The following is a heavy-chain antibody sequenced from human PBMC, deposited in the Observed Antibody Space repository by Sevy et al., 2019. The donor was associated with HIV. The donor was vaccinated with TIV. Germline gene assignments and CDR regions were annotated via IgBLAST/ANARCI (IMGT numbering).Heavy chain of an antibody. Sequence: GGSLRLSCAASGFSFSRYWMHWVSQAPGKGLMWVSHIKDDRSRAFFADSVKGVYIISRDNAKNTLYLQMNRLRAENTAISYCERGKPGCSTTSFDLDYWGLGTLVTVSS. CDR1: GFSFSRYW. J-gene: IGHJ4*02. D-gene: IGHD1-26*01. CDR2: IKDDRSRA. V-gene: IGHV3-74*01. CDR3: ERGKPGCSTTSFDLDY.